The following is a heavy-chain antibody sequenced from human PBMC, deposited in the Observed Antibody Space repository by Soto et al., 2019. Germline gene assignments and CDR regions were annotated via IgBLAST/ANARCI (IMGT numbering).Heavy chain of an antibody. V-gene: IGHV3-21*06. CDR2: INYSGLYM. J-gene: IGHJ4*02. D-gene: IGHD3-22*01. CDR1: GFSFSSSD. Sequence: DVQLVESGGGLVEPGGSLRLSCAASGFSFSSSDMTWVRQAPGRGLEYVSSINYSGLYMFYAEPAKGRFTISRDNDKNLVYLWINGLRAEDTAVYWCARKSNSDIRCYDYFDHWGQGTLVTVSS. CDR3: ARKSNSDIRCYDYFDH.